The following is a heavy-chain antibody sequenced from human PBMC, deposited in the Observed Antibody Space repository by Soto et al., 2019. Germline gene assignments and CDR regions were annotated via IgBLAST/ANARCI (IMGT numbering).Heavy chain of an antibody. V-gene: IGHV4-34*01. J-gene: IGHJ6*02. CDR3: ARGFGGYDFWSGYYTANVYGMDV. CDR1: GGSFRGYY. CDR2: INHSGST. D-gene: IGHD3-3*01. Sequence: PSETLSLTCAVYGGSFRGYYWSWIRQPPGKGLEWIGEINHSGSTNYNPPLKSRVTISVETSKNQFSLKLSSVTAADTAVYYCARGFGGYDFWSGYYTANVYGMDVWGQGTTVTVSS.